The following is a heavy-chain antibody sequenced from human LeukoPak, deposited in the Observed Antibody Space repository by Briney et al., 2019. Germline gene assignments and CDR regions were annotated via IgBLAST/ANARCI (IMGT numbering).Heavy chain of an antibody. J-gene: IGHJ4*02. CDR2: IYPGDSDT. CDR1: GYRFTSYW. Sequence: GESLKISFKGSGYRFTSYWIGWGRPRPGKGLEWMGIIYPGDSDTRYSPSFQGQVTISADKSISTAYLQWSSLKASDTAMYYCARQAGTDFDYWGQGTLVTVSS. V-gene: IGHV5-51*01. CDR3: ARQAGTDFDY. D-gene: IGHD1-1*01.